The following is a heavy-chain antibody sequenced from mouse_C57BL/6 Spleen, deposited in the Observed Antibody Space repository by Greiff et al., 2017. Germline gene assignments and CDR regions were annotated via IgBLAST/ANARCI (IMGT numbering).Heavy chain of an antibody. CDR1: GYTFTSYW. Sequence: VQLQQSGAELVKPGASVKLSCKASGYTFTSYWMQWVKQRPGQGLEWIGEIDPSDSYTNYNQKFKGKATLTVDTSSSTAYMQLSSLTSEDSAVYYCARRGYGNYVGYWGQGTTLTVSS. CDR3: ARRGYGNYVGY. J-gene: IGHJ2*01. D-gene: IGHD2-1*01. CDR2: IDPSDSYT. V-gene: IGHV1-50*01.